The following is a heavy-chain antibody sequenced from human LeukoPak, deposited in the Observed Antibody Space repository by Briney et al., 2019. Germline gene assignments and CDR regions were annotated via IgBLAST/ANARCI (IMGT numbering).Heavy chain of an antibody. CDR1: GGSINSLY. CDR3: ASGGFWSGYFT. Sequence: PSETLSLTCSVSGGSINSLYWSWIRQTPGKGLEWIGYIYYSGHTNSNPSLRSRVTISIDTSRTQFSLNLTSVSAADTAAYYCASGGFWSGYFTWGQGILVTVSS. D-gene: IGHD3-3*01. V-gene: IGHV4-59*11. J-gene: IGHJ5*02. CDR2: IYYSGHT.